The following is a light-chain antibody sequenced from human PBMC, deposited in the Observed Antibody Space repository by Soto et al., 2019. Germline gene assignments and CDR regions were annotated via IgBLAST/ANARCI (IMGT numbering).Light chain of an antibody. Sequence: QSALTQPPSVSGSPGQSVTTSCTGTSSDVGKYDRVSWYQQPPGTAPRLIMYEVTNRPSGVPARFSGSKSGNTASLTISGLQAEDEADYFCSSYTSASRYVFGAGTKLTVL. J-gene: IGLJ1*01. CDR3: SSYTSASRYV. CDR1: SSDVGKYDR. V-gene: IGLV2-18*02. CDR2: EVT.